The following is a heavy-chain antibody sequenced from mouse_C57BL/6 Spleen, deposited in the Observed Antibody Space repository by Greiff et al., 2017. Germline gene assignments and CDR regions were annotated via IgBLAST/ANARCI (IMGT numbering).Heavy chain of an antibody. CDR1: GYTFTSYW. D-gene: IGHD3-2*02. CDR2: IDPSDSYT. J-gene: IGHJ3*01. Sequence: QVQLQQPGAELVMPGASVKLSCKASGYTFTSYWMHWVKQRPGQGLEWIGEIDPSDSYTNYNQKFKGKSTLTVDKSSSTAYMQLRSLTSEDAAVYYCARGELSPSFAYGGQGT. V-gene: IGHV1-69*01. CDR3: ARGELSPSFAY.